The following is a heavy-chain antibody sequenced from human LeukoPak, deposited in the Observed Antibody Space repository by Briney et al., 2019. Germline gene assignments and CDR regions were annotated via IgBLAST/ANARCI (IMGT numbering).Heavy chain of an antibody. CDR1: GGTFSRYA. Sequence: VSCKACGGTFSRYAISWVRQAPGQGLEWMGGIIPILGTANYAQKLQGRVTITTGESTSTAYMERSSLRSEDTAVYYCASKYCSSTSCYLNWFDPWGQGTLVTVSS. J-gene: IGHJ5*02. CDR3: ASKYCSSTSCYLNWFDP. CDR2: IIPILGTA. V-gene: IGHV1-69*05. D-gene: IGHD2-2*01.